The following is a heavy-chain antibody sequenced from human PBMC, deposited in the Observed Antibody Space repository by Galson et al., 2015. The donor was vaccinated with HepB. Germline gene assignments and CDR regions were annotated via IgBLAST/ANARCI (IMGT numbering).Heavy chain of an antibody. V-gene: IGHV2-70*11. D-gene: IGHD4-17*01. J-gene: IGHJ4*02. CDR1: VFSLSTSGMC. CDR3: ARDGDYVRGFDY. Sequence: PALVKPTQTLTLTCTFSVFSLSTSGMCVSWIRQPPGKALEWLARIDWDDDKYYSASLKTRLTISKDTSKNQVVLTMTNMDPVDTATYYCARDGDYVRGFDYWGQGTLVTVSS. CDR2: IDWDDDK.